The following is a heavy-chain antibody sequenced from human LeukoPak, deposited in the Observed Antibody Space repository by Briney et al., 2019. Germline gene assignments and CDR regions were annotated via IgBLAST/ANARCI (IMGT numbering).Heavy chain of an antibody. V-gene: IGHV5-51*01. J-gene: IGHJ4*02. CDR3: ARQIPPADSSGYLDY. CDR1: GYSFTSYW. D-gene: IGHD3-22*01. CDR2: IYPGDSDT. Sequence: GESLKISCKGSGYSFTSYWIGWVRQMPGKGLEWMGIIYPGDSDTRYSPSFQGQATISADKSISTAYLQWSSLKASDTAMYYCARQIPPADSSGYLDYWGQGTLVTVSS.